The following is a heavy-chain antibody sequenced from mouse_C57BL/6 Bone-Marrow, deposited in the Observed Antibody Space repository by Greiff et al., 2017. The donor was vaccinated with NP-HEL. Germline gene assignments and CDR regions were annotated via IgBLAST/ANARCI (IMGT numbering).Heavy chain of an antibody. CDR2: IYPGGGYT. J-gene: IGHJ4*01. CDR3: ARFGYYYGSSYAMDY. Sequence: QVQLQQSGAELVRPGTSVKMSCKASGYTFTNYWIGWAKQRPGHGLEWIGDIYPGGGYTNYNEKFKGKATLTADKSSSTAYMQFSSLTSEDSAIYYCARFGYYYGSSYAMDYWGQGTSVTVSS. V-gene: IGHV1-63*01. CDR1: GYTFTNYW. D-gene: IGHD1-1*01.